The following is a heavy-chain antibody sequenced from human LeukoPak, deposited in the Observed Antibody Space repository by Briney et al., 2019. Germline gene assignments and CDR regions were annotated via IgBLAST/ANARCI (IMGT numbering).Heavy chain of an antibody. CDR2: IYPGDSDT. Sequence: GESLKISCKGSGYSFTSYWIGWVRQMPGKGLEWMGIIYPGDSDTRYSPSFQGQVTISADKSISTAYLQWSSLKASDTTMYYCARGLEQWLNWFDPWGQGTLVTVSS. D-gene: IGHD6-19*01. CDR3: ARGLEQWLNWFDP. V-gene: IGHV5-51*01. J-gene: IGHJ5*02. CDR1: GYSFTSYW.